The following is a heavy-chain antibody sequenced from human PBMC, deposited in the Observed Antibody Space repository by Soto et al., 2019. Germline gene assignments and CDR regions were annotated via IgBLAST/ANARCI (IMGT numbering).Heavy chain of an antibody. CDR2: IYYSGST. Sequence: PSETLSLTCTVSGGSISSSSYYWDWIRQPPGKGLEWIGTIYYSGSTYYNPSLKSRVTISVDTSKNQFSLKLSSVTAADTAVYYCARKYSSNWYYFDYWGQGTLVTVSS. CDR3: ARKYSSNWYYFDY. D-gene: IGHD6-13*01. J-gene: IGHJ4*02. V-gene: IGHV4-39*01. CDR1: GGSISSSSYY.